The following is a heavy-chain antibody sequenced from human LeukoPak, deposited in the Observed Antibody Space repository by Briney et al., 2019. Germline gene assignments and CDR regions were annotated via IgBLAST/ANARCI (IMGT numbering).Heavy chain of an antibody. CDR1: GFTFSTYA. D-gene: IGHD6-19*01. Sequence: PGGSLRLSCADSGFTFSTYAMHWVRQAPGKGLEWVAVISNDGSKKYYADFVKGRFTISRDNSKNTLYLQMNSLRAEDTAVYYCARLGGGGWHLDYWGQGTLVTVSS. J-gene: IGHJ4*02. V-gene: IGHV3-30*01. CDR2: ISNDGSKK. CDR3: ARLGGGGWHLDY.